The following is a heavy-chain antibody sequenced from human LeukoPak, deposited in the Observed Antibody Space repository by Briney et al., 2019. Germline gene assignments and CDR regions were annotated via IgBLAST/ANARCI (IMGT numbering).Heavy chain of an antibody. Sequence: GASVKVSCKASGGTFSSYAISWVRQAPGQGLEWMGGIIPIFGTANYAQKFQGRVTITADESTSTAYMELSGLRSEDTAVYYCARAQSAYYYDSSGYYYGYWGQGTLVTVSS. CDR2: IIPIFGTA. J-gene: IGHJ4*02. D-gene: IGHD3-22*01. CDR3: ARAQSAYYYDSSGYYYGY. V-gene: IGHV1-69*13. CDR1: GGTFSSYA.